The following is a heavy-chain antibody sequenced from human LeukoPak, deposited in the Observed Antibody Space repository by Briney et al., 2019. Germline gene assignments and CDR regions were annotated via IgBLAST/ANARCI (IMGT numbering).Heavy chain of an antibody. D-gene: IGHD3-22*01. J-gene: IGHJ4*02. Sequence: GGSLRLSCVGSGFTFGSNGMHWVRQAPGKGLEWVAVIYYDGSEQYYADSVKGRFTISRDNSKNTLYLQMNSLRAEDTAVYYCARGYYYDSSAYYVADYWGQGTLVTVSS. CDR1: GFTFGSNG. CDR2: IYYDGSEQ. CDR3: ARGYYYDSSAYYVADY. V-gene: IGHV3-30*03.